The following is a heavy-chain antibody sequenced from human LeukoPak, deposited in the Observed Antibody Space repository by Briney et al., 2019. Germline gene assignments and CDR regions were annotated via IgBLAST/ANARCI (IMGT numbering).Heavy chain of an antibody. CDR1: GFILSSSE. D-gene: IGHD3-10*01. Sequence: GGSLRLSCVASGFILSSSEINWVRRAPGKGLERVSFIATDETVYYADSVKGRFSLSRDNAQNSLYLQMNSLRAEDTAVYYCARVGLGVGSGRKASGFDPWGQGTLVTVSS. J-gene: IGHJ5*02. CDR2: IATDETV. CDR3: ARVGLGVGSGRKASGFDP. V-gene: IGHV3-48*03.